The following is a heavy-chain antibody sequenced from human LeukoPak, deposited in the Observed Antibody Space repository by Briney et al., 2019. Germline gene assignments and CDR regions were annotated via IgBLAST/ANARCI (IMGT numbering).Heavy chain of an antibody. J-gene: IGHJ4*02. CDR3: ARGVVAANAENFDY. V-gene: IGHV1-18*01. D-gene: IGHD5-12*01. Sequence: ASVKVSCLASGYTFTSYGISWVRQAPGQGLEWMGWISAYNGNTNYAQKHQGRVTMTTDRSTSTAYMELRSLRSDDTAVYYCARGVVAANAENFDYWGQGTLVTVSS. CDR1: GYTFTSYG. CDR2: ISAYNGNT.